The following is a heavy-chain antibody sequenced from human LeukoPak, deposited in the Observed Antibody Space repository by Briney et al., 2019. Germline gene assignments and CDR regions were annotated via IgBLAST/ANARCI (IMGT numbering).Heavy chain of an antibody. CDR3: AHRSPNSIFDY. V-gene: IGHV2-5*08. CDR1: GGSISSGGYY. J-gene: IGHJ4*02. CDR2: IYWDDDK. Sequence: PSQTLSLTCTVSGGSISSGGYYWSWIRQPPGKALEWLALIYWDDDKLYSPSLRSRLTITKDTSKNQLILTMTNMDPVDTATYYCAHRSPNSIFDYWGQGTLVTVSS. D-gene: IGHD2-2*02.